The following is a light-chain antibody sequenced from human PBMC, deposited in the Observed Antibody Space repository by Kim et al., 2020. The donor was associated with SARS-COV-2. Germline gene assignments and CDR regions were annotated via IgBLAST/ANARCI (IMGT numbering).Light chain of an antibody. V-gene: IGLV2-8*01. CDR1: SSDIGGYNS. CDR3: SSYAGNNNLV. Sequence: QSALTQPPSASGSPGQSVTISCTGTSSDIGGYNSVSWYQQHPGKAPKLMIYEVSKRPSGVPDRFSGSKSGNTASLTVSGLQAEDEADYHCSSYAGNNNLVFGGGTKVTVL. CDR2: EVS. J-gene: IGLJ2*01.